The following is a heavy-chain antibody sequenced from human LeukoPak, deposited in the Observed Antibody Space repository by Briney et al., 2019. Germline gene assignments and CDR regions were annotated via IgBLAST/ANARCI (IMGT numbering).Heavy chain of an antibody. CDR2: IYPGDSDT. J-gene: IGHJ4*02. CDR1: GYSFTNYW. D-gene: IGHD3-22*01. CDR3: ARRGAYYYDSSGYYVDY. V-gene: IGHV5-51*03. Sequence: GESLKISCKVSGYSFTNYWIAWVRQMPGKGLEWMGVIYPGDSDTRYSPSFQGQVTISADKSISTAYLQWSSLKASDTAMYYCARRGAYYYDSSGYYVDYWGQGTLVTVSS.